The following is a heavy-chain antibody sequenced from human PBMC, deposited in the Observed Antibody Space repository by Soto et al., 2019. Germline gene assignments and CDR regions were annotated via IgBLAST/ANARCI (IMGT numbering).Heavy chain of an antibody. Sequence: EVQLVESGGGLVQPGGSLRLSCAASGFTFSSYSMNWVRQAPGKGLEWVSYISSSSSTIYYADSVKDRFTISRDNAKNSRYLQMNSLRAEDTAVYYCARDYGDYVHYYGMDVWGQGTTVTVSS. D-gene: IGHD4-17*01. J-gene: IGHJ6*02. CDR1: GFTFSSYS. CDR3: ARDYGDYVHYYGMDV. V-gene: IGHV3-48*01. CDR2: ISSSSSTI.